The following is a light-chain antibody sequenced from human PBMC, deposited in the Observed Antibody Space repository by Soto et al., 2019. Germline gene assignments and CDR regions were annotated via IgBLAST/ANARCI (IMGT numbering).Light chain of an antibody. V-gene: IGLV2-8*01. CDR3: SSYARGPLYV. CDR2: DVS. Sequence: QSVLTQPPSASGSPGQSVTIACTGTSSDVGYYNYVSWYQQPPGKAPKLLIYDVSKRPSGVPDRFSGSKSGNTASLTVSGLQAEDEGDYYCSSYARGPLYVFGTGTKVTVL. J-gene: IGLJ1*01. CDR1: SSDVGYYNY.